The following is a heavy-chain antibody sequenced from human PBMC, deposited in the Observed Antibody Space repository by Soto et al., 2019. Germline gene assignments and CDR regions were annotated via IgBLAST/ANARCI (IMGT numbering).Heavy chain of an antibody. D-gene: IGHD5-18*01. CDR1: GFTFSGYA. CDR3: ARVHRGYSFGPGAIDY. V-gene: IGHV3-30-3*01. Sequence: QVQLVESGGGVVQPGRSLRLSCAASGFTFSGYAMHWVRQAPGKGLEWVTVISYDENNKYYADSVKGRFTVSRDNSKNTLYLQMNSLRAEDTAVYYCARVHRGYSFGPGAIDYWGQGTLVTVSS. CDR2: ISYDENNK. J-gene: IGHJ4*02.